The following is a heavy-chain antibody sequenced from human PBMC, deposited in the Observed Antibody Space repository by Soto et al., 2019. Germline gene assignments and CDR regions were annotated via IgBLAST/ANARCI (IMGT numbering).Heavy chain of an antibody. V-gene: IGHV4-4*02. J-gene: IGHJ3*02. CDR3: ARDLPSYSSSWYYAFDI. CDR1: GGSISSSNW. Sequence: QVQLQESGPGLVKPSGTLSLTCAVSGGSISSSNWWSWVRQPPGKGLEWIGEIYHSGSTNYNPSLKSRVTISVDKSKNQFSLKLSSVTAADTAVYYCARDLPSYSSSWYYAFDIWGQGTMVTVSS. D-gene: IGHD6-13*01. CDR2: IYHSGST.